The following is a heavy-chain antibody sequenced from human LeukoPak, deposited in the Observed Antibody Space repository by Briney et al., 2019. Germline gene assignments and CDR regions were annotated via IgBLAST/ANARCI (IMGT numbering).Heavy chain of an antibody. J-gene: IGHJ4*02. Sequence: GGSLRLSCAASGFTFSSYSMNWVRQAPGKGLEGVSYISSSSSTIYYADSVKGRFTISRDNAKNSLYLQMNSLRAEDTAVYYCARNYYYGSGSYYFDYWGQGTLVTVSS. CDR2: ISSSSSTI. CDR3: ARNYYYGSGSYYFDY. CDR1: GFTFSSYS. D-gene: IGHD3-10*01. V-gene: IGHV3-48*01.